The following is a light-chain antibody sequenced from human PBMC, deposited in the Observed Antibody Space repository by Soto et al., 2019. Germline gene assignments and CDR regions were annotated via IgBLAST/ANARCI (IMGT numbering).Light chain of an antibody. CDR2: DVN. J-gene: IGLJ2*01. V-gene: IGLV2-14*01. Sequence: QSALTQPAYVSGSPGQSITISCTGTSSDVGHYNYVSWYQQYPGKAPKLMIYDVNTRPSGVSNRFSGSKSGNTASLTISGLHAEDEADYYCCSYTSSSTRIFGGGTKVTVL. CDR1: SSDVGHYNY. CDR3: CSYTSSSTRI.